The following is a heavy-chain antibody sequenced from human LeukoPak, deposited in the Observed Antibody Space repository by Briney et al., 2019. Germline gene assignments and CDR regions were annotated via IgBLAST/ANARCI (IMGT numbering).Heavy chain of an antibody. J-gene: IGHJ4*02. Sequence: SGGSLRLSCAASGFTFSSYAMNWVRQAPGKGLEWVSSISSSSSYIYYADSVKGRFTISRDNAKNSLYLQMNSLRAEDTAVYYCSGYEYYDYVWGSYRHGDWGQGTLVTVSS. CDR2: ISSSSSYI. V-gene: IGHV3-21*01. D-gene: IGHD3-16*02. CDR1: GFTFSSYA. CDR3: SGYEYYDYVWGSYRHGD.